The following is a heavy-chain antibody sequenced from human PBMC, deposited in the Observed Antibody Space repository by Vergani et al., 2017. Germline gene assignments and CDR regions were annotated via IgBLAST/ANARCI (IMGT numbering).Heavy chain of an antibody. CDR2: ISNSGNTI. CDR1: GFSFSDHY. D-gene: IGHD4-11*01. CDR3: ARDHKDYNNDPGTFGI. Sequence: QVQLVESGGGLVKPGGSLRLSCAASGFSFSDHYMTWIRQAPGKGLEWVSYISNSGNTIEYADSVKGRFSISRDNAKSSFFLQMDSLRAEDTAVYYCARDHKDYNNDPGTFGIWGQRSMVTVSS. V-gene: IGHV3-11*01. J-gene: IGHJ3*02.